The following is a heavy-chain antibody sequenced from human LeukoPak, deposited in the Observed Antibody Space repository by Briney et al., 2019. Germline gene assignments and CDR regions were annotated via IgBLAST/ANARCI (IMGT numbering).Heavy chain of an antibody. Sequence: PSETLSLTCTVSDDSITIYYWTWIRQPPGKGLEWIGYIYYSGSTNYNPSLKSRVTISVDTSKNQFSLKLSSVTAADTAVYYCARVRHSSSWIYYYMDVWGKGTTVTVSS. CDR3: ARVRHSSSWIYYYMDV. V-gene: IGHV4-59*01. CDR2: IYYSGST. J-gene: IGHJ6*03. CDR1: DDSITIYY. D-gene: IGHD6-13*01.